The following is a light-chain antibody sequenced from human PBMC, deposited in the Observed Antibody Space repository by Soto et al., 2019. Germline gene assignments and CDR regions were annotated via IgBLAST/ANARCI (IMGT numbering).Light chain of an antibody. CDR2: AAI. CDR3: QHYGTSPPVT. V-gene: IGKV3-20*01. J-gene: IGKJ4*01. CDR1: QGISSTS. Sequence: EVVLTQSPGILSLSPGERATLSCRVSQGISSTSLGWYQQRPGQAPRLLISAAINRAAGIPDRFSGSGSWTDFTLIIGRLEPEDFAVYYCQHYGTSPPVTFGGGTRVEIK.